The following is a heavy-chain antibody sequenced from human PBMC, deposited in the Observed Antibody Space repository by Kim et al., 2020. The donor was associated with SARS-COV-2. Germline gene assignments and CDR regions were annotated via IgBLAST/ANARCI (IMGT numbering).Heavy chain of an antibody. CDR3: ARGYNWNDY. D-gene: IGHD1-20*01. CDR2: ST. Sequence: STNYNPSLKSRVTISVDTSKNQCSLKLSSVTAADTAVYYCARGYNWNDYWGQGTLVTVSS. J-gene: IGHJ4*02. V-gene: IGHV4-59*09.